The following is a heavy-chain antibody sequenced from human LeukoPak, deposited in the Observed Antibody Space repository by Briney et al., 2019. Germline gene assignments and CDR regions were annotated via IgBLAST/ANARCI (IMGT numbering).Heavy chain of an antibody. D-gene: IGHD3-3*01. J-gene: IGHJ4*02. CDR3: ARGQYDCWSGYPPLDY. CDR1: GGSISSGGYY. V-gene: IGHV4-31*03. Sequence: SETLSLTCTVSGGSISSGGYYWSWIRQHPGKGLEWIGYIYYSGSTYYNPSLKSRVTISVDTSKNQFSLKLSSVTAADTAVYYCARGQYDCWSGYPPLDYWGQGTVVTVSS. CDR2: IYYSGST.